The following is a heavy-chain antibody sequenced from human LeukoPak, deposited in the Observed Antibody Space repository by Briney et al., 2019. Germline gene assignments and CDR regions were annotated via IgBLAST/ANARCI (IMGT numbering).Heavy chain of an antibody. Sequence: SVKVSCKASGGTFSSYAISWVRQAPGQGLEWMGGIIPIFGTANYAQKFQGRVTITTDESTSTAYVELSSLRSEDTAMYCCAIAGDYGDYGFDYWGQGTLVTVSS. V-gene: IGHV1-69*05. CDR2: IIPIFGTA. J-gene: IGHJ4*02. CDR3: AIAGDYGDYGFDY. D-gene: IGHD4-17*01. CDR1: GGTFSSYA.